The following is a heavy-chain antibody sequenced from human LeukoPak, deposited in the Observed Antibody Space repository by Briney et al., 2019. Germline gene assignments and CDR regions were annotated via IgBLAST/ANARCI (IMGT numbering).Heavy chain of an antibody. CDR2: IHTDSNYI. CDR1: GFTFSRYN. CDR3: ARVHSRSPH. J-gene: IGHJ4*02. Sequence: GGSLRLSCAASGFTFSRYNMNWVRHAPGRGLEWVSSIHTDSNYIYYADSVKGRFTISRDNAKNTLYLQMNSLRAEDTAVYYCARVHSRSPHWGQGTLVTVSS. D-gene: IGHD1-14*01. V-gene: IGHV3-21*01.